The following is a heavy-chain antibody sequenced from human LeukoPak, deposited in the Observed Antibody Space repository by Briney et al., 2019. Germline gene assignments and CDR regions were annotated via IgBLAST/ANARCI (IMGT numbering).Heavy chain of an antibody. CDR3: ARQTYYYDSSGPHWFDP. Sequence: SETLSLTCTVSGGSISSGGYYWSWIRQHPGKGLEWIGYIYYSGSTYYNPSLKSRVTISVDTSKNQFSLKLSSVTAADTAVYYCARQTYYYDSSGPHWFDPRGQGTLVTVSS. V-gene: IGHV4-31*03. J-gene: IGHJ5*02. CDR1: GGSISSGGYY. CDR2: IYYSGST. D-gene: IGHD3-22*01.